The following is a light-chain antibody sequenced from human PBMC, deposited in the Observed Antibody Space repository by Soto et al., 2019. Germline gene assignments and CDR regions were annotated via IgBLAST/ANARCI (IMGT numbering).Light chain of an antibody. J-gene: IGKJ5*01. V-gene: IGKV1-39*01. CDR2: AAS. Sequence: DIQMTQSPSSLSASVGDRVTITCRASQSISSYLNWYQQKPGKAPKLLIYAASSLQSGVPSRFSGSGSGTGFTLTTSRLQPQDFAPYYCQQSYSTPITFGQGTRLEIK. CDR1: QSISSY. CDR3: QQSYSTPIT.